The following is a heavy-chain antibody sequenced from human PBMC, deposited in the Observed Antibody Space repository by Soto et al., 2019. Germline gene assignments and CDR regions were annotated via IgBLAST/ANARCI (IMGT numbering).Heavy chain of an antibody. D-gene: IGHD2-15*01. Sequence: SETLSLTCAVYGGSFSGYYWSWIRQPPGKGLEWIGEINHSGSTSYNPSLNSRVTTSVDTSKNQFSLRLSSVTAADTAIYYCARRYCSDSYCSYFDYWGRGTLVTVSS. CDR2: INHSGST. CDR3: ARRYCSDSYCSYFDY. V-gene: IGHV4-34*01. J-gene: IGHJ4*02. CDR1: GGSFSGYY.